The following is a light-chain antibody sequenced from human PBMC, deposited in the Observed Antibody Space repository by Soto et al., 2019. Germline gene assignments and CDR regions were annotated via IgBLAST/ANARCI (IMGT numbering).Light chain of an antibody. CDR3: TSDAGGNNV. CDR1: SSDVGGYNY. CDR2: EVN. V-gene: IGLV2-8*01. Sequence: QSALTQPPSASGSPGQSVTISCTGTSSDVGGYNYVSWYQQHQGKVPTLMGYEVNKRPSEVTDRVSGSKSVNTASLTVSGLQAEDEADDYCTSDAGGNNVFGTGTKVTVL. J-gene: IGLJ1*01.